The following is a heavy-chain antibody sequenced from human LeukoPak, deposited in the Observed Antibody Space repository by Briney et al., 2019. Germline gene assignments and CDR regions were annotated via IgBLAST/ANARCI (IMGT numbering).Heavy chain of an antibody. CDR1: GGSFSGYY. CDR2: INHSGST. J-gene: IGHJ6*02. Sequence: PSETLSLTCAVYGGSFSGYYWSWIRQPPGKGLEWIGEINHSGSTNYNPSLKSRVTISVDTSKNQFSLKLSSVTAADTAVYYCARIPGRRSGWYLGRSYYYYYYGMDVWGQGTTVTVSS. D-gene: IGHD6-19*01. V-gene: IGHV4-34*01. CDR3: ARIPGRRSGWYLGRSYYYYYYGMDV.